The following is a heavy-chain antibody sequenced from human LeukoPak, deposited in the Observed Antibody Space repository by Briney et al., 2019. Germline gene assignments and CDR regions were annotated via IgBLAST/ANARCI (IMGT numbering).Heavy chain of an antibody. CDR3: ARLGLRYFDHDF. D-gene: IGHD3-9*01. Sequence: SETLSLTCTVSGGSISSYYWSWIRQPPGKGLEWIGYIYYNGRTNYNPSLKSRVTISVDMSKSHFSLKLSSVTAADTAVYYCARLGLRYFDHDFWGQGTLVTVSS. CDR2: IYYNGRT. V-gene: IGHV4-59*08. CDR1: GGSISSYY. J-gene: IGHJ4*02.